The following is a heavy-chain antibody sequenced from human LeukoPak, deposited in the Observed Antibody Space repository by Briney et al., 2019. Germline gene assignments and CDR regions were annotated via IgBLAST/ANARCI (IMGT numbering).Heavy chain of an antibody. J-gene: IGHJ4*02. D-gene: IGHD1-26*01. CDR1: GGSISSGGYY. CDR2: IYYSGST. CDR3: ARGEPYYFDY. V-gene: IGHV4-31*03. Sequence: SQTLSLTCTASGGSISSGGYYWSWIRQHPGKGLEWIAYIYYSGSTYYNPSLKSRVTISEDTSKNQFSLRLSSVTAADTAVYYCARGEPYYFDYWGQGTLVTVSP.